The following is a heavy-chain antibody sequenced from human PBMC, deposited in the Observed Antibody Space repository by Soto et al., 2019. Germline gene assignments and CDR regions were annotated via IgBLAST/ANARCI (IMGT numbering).Heavy chain of an antibody. Sequence: GGSLRLSCAASGFTVSSNYMSWVRQAPGKGLEWVSVIYSGGSTYYADSVKGRFTISRDNSKNTLYLQMNSLRAEDTAVYYCARYCSGGSCYSSGMAFDTWGQGTMVTVSS. J-gene: IGHJ3*02. CDR1: GFTVSSNY. CDR3: ARYCSGGSCYSSGMAFDT. D-gene: IGHD2-15*01. V-gene: IGHV3-66*01. CDR2: IYSGGST.